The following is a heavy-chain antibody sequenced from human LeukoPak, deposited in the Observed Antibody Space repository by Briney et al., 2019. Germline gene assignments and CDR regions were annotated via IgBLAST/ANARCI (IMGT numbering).Heavy chain of an antibody. V-gene: IGHV3-7*04. D-gene: IGHD3-10*01. J-gene: IGHJ4*02. Sequence: PGGSLRLSCAASGFTFSNYWMAWVRQAPGRGLERVANIKQDRSEKYYLDSVKGRFTISRDNAENSLFLQMNSLRAEDTAVYYCAKGREGSVGTISKITLVRRVIMTCFDSWGQGTLVTVSS. CDR1: GFTFSNYW. CDR2: IKQDRSEK. CDR3: AKGREGSVGTISKITLVRRVIMTCFDS.